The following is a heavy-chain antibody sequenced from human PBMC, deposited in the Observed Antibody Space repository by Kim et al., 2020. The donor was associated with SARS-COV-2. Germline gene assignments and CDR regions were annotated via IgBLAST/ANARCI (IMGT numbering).Heavy chain of an antibody. CDR2: IMIMYTTP. J-gene: IGHJ4*02. Sequence: SVKVSCKASGDTFRRDGFSWVRQAPGEGLEWMGAIMIMYTTPNYAQKFQGRVTISADESTSTTFLEFNSLRVDDTAVYYCARLDITMMNHDQWGPGTQVTVSS. D-gene: IGHD1-1*01. CDR1: GDTFRRDG. V-gene: IGHV1-69*13. CDR3: ARLDITMMNHDQ.